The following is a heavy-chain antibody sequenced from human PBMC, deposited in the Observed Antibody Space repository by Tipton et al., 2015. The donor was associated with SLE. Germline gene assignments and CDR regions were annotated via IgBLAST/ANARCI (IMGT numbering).Heavy chain of an antibody. CDR2: IKQDGSEI. D-gene: IGHD6-25*01. CDR3: AREPSSEAFDY. Sequence: LSLTCTVSGGSITNYYWTWIRQAPGKGLEWVANIKQDGSEIFYVDSVKDRFTISRDNAKNSLYLQMNSLRVDDTAVYYCAREPSSEAFDYWGQGTLVTVSS. J-gene: IGHJ4*02. CDR1: GGSITNYY. V-gene: IGHV3-7*03.